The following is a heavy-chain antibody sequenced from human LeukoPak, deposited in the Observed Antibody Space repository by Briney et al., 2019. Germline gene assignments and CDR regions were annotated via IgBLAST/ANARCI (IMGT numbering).Heavy chain of an antibody. Sequence: GGSLRLSCAASGFTFDDYGMSWVRQAPGKGLEWVSGINWNGGRTGYADSVKGRFTISRDNSKDTLNLQMNSLRAEDTAVYYCAKDPTHFRVWDDYDSNVLNCWGQGTLVTVSS. CDR3: AKDPTHFRVWDDYDSNVLNC. D-gene: IGHD3-22*01. V-gene: IGHV3-20*04. CDR2: INWNGGRT. CDR1: GFTFDDYG. J-gene: IGHJ4*02.